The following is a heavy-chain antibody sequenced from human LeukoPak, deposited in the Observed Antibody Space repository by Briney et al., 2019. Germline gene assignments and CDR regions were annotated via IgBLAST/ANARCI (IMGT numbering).Heavy chain of an antibody. CDR2: ISAYNGNT. CDR3: AKGPLWAVTTAHFDY. Sequence: ASVKVSCKASGYTFTSYGISWVRQAPGQGLEWMGWISAYNGNTNYAQKLQGRVTMTTDTSTSTAYMELRSLRSDDTAVYYCAKGPLWAVTTAHFDYWGQGTLVTVSS. CDR1: GYTFTSYG. D-gene: IGHD4-11*01. V-gene: IGHV1-18*01. J-gene: IGHJ4*02.